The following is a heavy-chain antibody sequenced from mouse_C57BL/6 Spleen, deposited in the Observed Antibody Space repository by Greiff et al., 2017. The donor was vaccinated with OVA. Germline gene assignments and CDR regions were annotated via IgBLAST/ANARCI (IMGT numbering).Heavy chain of an antibody. V-gene: IGHV1-14*01. J-gene: IGHJ4*01. CDR1: GYTFTSYV. Sequence: EVKLMESGPELVKPGASVKMSCTASGYTFTSYVMHWVKQTPGQGLEWIGYIYPYNDGTKYNEKFKGKATLTSDKSSSTAYMELSSLTSEDSAVYYCARGYSNYYDAMDYWGQGTSVTVSS. CDR2: IYPYNDGT. D-gene: IGHD2-5*01. CDR3: ARGYSNYYDAMDY.